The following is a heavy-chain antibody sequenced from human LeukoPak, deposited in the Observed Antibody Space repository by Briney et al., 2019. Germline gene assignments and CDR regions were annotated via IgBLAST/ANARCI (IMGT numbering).Heavy chain of an antibody. Sequence: GTLRLSCAASGFTFSSYGISWIRQPPGKGLEWIGEINHSKSTNYNPSLKSRVTISVDTSKNQFSLKLSSVTAADTAVYYCARGRLVRGPWGQGTLVTVSS. CDR3: ARGRLVRGP. CDR1: GFTFSSYG. V-gene: IGHV4-34*01. J-gene: IGHJ5*02. CDR2: INHSKST. D-gene: IGHD3-10*01.